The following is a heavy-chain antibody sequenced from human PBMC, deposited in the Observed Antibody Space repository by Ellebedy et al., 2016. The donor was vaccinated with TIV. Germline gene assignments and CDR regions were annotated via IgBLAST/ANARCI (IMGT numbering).Heavy chain of an antibody. D-gene: IGHD2-2*01. CDR3: ARGTEQEKLLCSCDY. CDR1: GFTFSSYD. Sequence: GESLKISCAASGFTFSSYDMHWVRQAPGKGLEWVALISYDANIKYYADSVKGRFTISRDNSKNTLYLQMNTLRPEDTAEEYCARGTEQEKLLCSCDYWGQGILVTVSS. V-gene: IGHV3-30*03. CDR2: ISYDANIK. J-gene: IGHJ4*02.